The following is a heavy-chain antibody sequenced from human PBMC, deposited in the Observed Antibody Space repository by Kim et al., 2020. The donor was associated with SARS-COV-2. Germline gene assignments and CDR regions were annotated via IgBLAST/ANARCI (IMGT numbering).Heavy chain of an antibody. CDR1: GGSISSYY. D-gene: IGHD6-19*01. CDR2: IYYSGST. CDR3: ARHERRWLAQNKMKHFDY. J-gene: IGHJ4*02. V-gene: IGHV4-59*08. Sequence: SETLSLTCTVSGGSISSYYWSWIRQPPGKGLEWIGYIYYSGSTNYNPSLKSRFTISVDTSKNQFSLKLSSVTAADTAVYYCARHERRWLAQNKMKHFDYWGQGTLVTVSS.